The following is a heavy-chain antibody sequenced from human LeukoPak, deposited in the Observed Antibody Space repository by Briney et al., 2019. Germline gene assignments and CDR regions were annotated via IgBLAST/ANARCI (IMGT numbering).Heavy chain of an antibody. J-gene: IGHJ2*01. CDR3: AVSTLANWYFDL. CDR1: GGSLSAYY. Sequence: SETLSLTCAVYGGSLSAYYWTWIRQPPGKGLEWIGSIYYNGDKYYNPSLSSRVALYLDTSKNHLSLKLSSVTAADTALYYCAVSTLANWYFDLWGRGTLVTVSS. CDR2: IYYNGDK. D-gene: IGHD5/OR15-5a*01. V-gene: IGHV4-34*07.